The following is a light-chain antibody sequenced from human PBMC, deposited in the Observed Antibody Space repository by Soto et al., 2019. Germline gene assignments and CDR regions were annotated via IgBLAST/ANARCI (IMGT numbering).Light chain of an antibody. CDR1: QSVSSY. CDR3: QQRSNWPPDT. J-gene: IGKJ4*01. Sequence: EIVMTQSPATLSVSPGERATLSCRASQSVSSYLAWYQQKPGQAPRLLIYDASNRATGIPARFSGSGSGTDFTLTISSLEPEDFAVYYCQQRSNWPPDTFGGGTKVDIK. CDR2: DAS. V-gene: IGKV3-11*01.